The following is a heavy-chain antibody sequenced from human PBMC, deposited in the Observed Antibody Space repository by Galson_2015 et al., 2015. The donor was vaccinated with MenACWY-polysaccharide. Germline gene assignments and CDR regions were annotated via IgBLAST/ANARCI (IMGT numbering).Heavy chain of an antibody. D-gene: IGHD1-26*01. CDR2: MSYSGRG. J-gene: IGHJ5*02. V-gene: IGHV4-61*01. Sequence: ETLSLTCTVSGGSVSSDTDYWSWLRQPPGKGLEWIGYMSYSGRGNSNPSLKSRVTVSLDTSKNQFSLRLTSVTAADTAMYYCAREPTYSGSFGWFDPWGQGTLVTVSS. CDR3: AREPTYSGSFGWFDP. CDR1: GGSVSSDTDY.